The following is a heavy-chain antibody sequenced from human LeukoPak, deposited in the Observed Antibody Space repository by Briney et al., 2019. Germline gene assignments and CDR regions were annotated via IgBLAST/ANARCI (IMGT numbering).Heavy chain of an antibody. J-gene: IGHJ4*02. CDR3: AREGSSGPLDY. CDR1: GGSISSYY. CDR2: VYNSGSA. V-gene: IGHV4-59*01. Sequence: SETLSLTCTVSGGSISSYYWSWIRQPPGKGLEWIGYVYNSGSANYNPSLKSRVTISVDTSKNQFSLKLSSVTAADTAVYYCAREGSSGPLDYWGQGTLVTVSS. D-gene: IGHD6-19*01.